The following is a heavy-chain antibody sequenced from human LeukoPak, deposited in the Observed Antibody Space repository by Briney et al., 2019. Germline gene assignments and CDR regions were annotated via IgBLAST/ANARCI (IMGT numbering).Heavy chain of an antibody. CDR1: GFTFSSYG. V-gene: IGHV3-48*04. J-gene: IGHJ4*02. CDR3: ARGESAAGDASEFAY. CDR2: ISSSSSTI. Sequence: GGSLRLSCAASGFTFSSYGIHWVRQAPGKGLEWVSYISSSSSTIYYADSVKGRFTISRDNAKNSLYLQMNSLRAEDTAVYYCARGESAAGDASEFAYWGQGILVTVSS. D-gene: IGHD6-13*01.